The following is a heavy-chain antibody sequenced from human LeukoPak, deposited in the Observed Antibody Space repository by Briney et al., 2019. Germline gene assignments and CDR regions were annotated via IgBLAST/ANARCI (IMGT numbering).Heavy chain of an antibody. J-gene: IGHJ4*02. CDR2: INPNSGGT. CDR3: ASAFDDYSNCVVDY. Sequence: ASVKVSCKASGYTFTGYYMHWVRQAPGQGLEWMGRINPNSGGTNYAQKFQGRVTMTRDTSISTAYMELSRLRYADTAVYYCASAFDDYSNCVVDYWGQGTLVTVSS. CDR1: GYTFTGYY. V-gene: IGHV1-2*06. D-gene: IGHD4-11*01.